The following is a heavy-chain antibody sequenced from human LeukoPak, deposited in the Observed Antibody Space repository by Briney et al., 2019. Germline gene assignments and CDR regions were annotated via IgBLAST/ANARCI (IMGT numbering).Heavy chain of an antibody. Sequence: SETLSLTCAVSGYSISSGYYWGWIRQPPGKGLEWIGSIYHSGSTYYNPSLKGRVTISVDTSKNQFSLKLSSVTAADTAVYYCATSYYGSGSYYSLYFDYWGQGTLVTVSS. V-gene: IGHV4-38-2*01. CDR3: ATSYYGSGSYYSLYFDY. D-gene: IGHD3-10*01. CDR2: IYHSGST. J-gene: IGHJ4*02. CDR1: GYSISSGYY.